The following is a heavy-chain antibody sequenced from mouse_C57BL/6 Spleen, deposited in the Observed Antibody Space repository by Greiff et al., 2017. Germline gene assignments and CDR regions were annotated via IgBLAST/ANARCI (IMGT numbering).Heavy chain of an antibody. CDR3: ARAYGNRGYAMDY. V-gene: IGHV5-6*01. Sequence: EVQLVESGGDLVKPGGSLKLSCAASGFTFSSYGMSWVRQTPDKRLEWVATISSGGSYTYYPDSVKGRFTISRDNAKNTLYLQMSSLKSEDTAMYYCARAYGNRGYAMDYWGQGTSVTVSS. CDR1: GFTFSSYG. J-gene: IGHJ4*01. CDR2: ISSGGSYT. D-gene: IGHD2-1*01.